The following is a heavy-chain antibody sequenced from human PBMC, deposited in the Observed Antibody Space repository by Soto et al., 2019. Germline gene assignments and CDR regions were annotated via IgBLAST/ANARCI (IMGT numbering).Heavy chain of an antibody. V-gene: IGHV3-23*01. D-gene: IGHD6-13*01. J-gene: IGHJ1*01. CDR3: ANEIAAAGPEYSEQ. CDR1: GFTFSSYA. CDR2: ISGSCGSR. Sequence: PWGSLRLSCAASGFTFSSYAMSRVRQAPGQGLEWVSAISGSCGSRYYADSVKCRLTISRDDSKNTLYLQINSLRAEDAAVYYCANEIAAAGPEYSEQWDQGTLVTIFS.